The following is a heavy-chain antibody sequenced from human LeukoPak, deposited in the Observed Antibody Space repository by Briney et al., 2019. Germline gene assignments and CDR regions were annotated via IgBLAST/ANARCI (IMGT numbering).Heavy chain of an antibody. J-gene: IGHJ4*02. CDR1: GGSFSGYY. CDR3: ASIGDSSGYSSDY. Sequence: SETLSLTCAVYGGSFSGYYWSWIRQPPGKGLEWIGEINHSGSTNYNPSLKSRVTISVDTSKNQFSLKLSSVTAAETAVYYCASIGDSSGYSSDYWGQGTLVTVSS. CDR2: INHSGST. D-gene: IGHD3-22*01. V-gene: IGHV4-34*01.